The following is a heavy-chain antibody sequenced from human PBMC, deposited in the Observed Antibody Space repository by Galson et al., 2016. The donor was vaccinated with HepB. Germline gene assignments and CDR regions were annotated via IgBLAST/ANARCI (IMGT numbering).Heavy chain of an antibody. J-gene: IGHJ3*02. Sequence: SVKVSCKASGYTLLSYALHWVRQAPGQRLEWMGWINVGNGNTKYSKRFQGRVTITRDTSASTGYMELSSLRSEDTAVYYCASRWGVGANTVSALDIWGQGTKVTVSS. D-gene: IGHD1-26*01. V-gene: IGHV1-3*01. CDR3: ASRWGVGANTVSALDI. CDR2: INVGNGNT. CDR1: GYTLLSYA.